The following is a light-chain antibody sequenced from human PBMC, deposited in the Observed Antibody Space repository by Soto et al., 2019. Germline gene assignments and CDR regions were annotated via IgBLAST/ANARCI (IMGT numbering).Light chain of an antibody. CDR2: DAS. Sequence: EIVMTQSPATLSVSPGERATLSCRASQSVNIYLAWYQHKPGQAPRLLIYDASSRATGIPDRFSGSGSGTDFTLTISRLEPEDFAVYYCQQYGSSGTFGQGTKVDIK. J-gene: IGKJ1*01. CDR1: QSVNIY. V-gene: IGKV3-20*01. CDR3: QQYGSSGT.